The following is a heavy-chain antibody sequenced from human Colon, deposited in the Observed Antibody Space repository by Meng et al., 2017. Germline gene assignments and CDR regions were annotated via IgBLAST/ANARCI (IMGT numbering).Heavy chain of an antibody. V-gene: IGHV3-33*01. D-gene: IGHD3-22*01. J-gene: IGHJ3*02. Sequence: GGSLRLSCAASGFTFSSYGMHWVRQAPGKGLEWVAVIWYDGSNKYYADSVKGRFTISRDNSKNTLYLQMNSLRAEDTAVYYCARDQDSSGYSLPPPAFDIWGQGTRVT. CDR1: GFTFSSYG. CDR2: IWYDGSNK. CDR3: ARDQDSSGYSLPPPAFDI.